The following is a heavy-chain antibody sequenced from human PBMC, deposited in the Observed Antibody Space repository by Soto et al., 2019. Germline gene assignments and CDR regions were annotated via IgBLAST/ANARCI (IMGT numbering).Heavy chain of an antibody. V-gene: IGHV5-51*01. J-gene: IGHJ6*02. CDR1: GYSFATYW. Sequence: PGESLKISCKGSGYSFATYWIGCVRQMPGKGLEWMVIIYPGDSDTRYSPSFQGRVTISADKSISTAHLQWSSLKASDTAMYYCASSTSFGYYYGMDVWGQGTKVTVSS. CDR3: ASSTSFGYYYGMDV. CDR2: IYPGDSDT. D-gene: IGHD2-2*01.